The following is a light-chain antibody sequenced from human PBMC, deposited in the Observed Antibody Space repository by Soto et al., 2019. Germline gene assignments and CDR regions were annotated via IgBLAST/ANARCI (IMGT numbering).Light chain of an antibody. CDR3: SSYPNSNARACV. CDR2: EVT. CDR1: SGDIGSYNR. Sequence: QSALTQPASVSWSPGQSITISCTGTSGDIGSYNRVSWYQQHPGKAPKLIIYEVTDRPSGVSNRFSGSKSGQTASLTISGLQAEDEAEYYCSSYPNSNARACVFVPGTKLTVL. J-gene: IGLJ1*01. V-gene: IGLV2-14*01.